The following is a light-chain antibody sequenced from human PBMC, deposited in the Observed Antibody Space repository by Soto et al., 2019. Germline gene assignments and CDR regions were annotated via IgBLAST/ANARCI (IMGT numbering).Light chain of an antibody. CDR1: QSISTW. J-gene: IGKJ2*01. CDR3: QQYYSHYT. Sequence: DIQMTQSPSTLSASVGDRVSITCRASQSISTWLAWYQQKPGKAPKVLIYKASNLQSGVPSRFSGSGSGTEFTLTIISVQPDDVATYYCQQYYSHYTFGQGTKLEIE. CDR2: KAS. V-gene: IGKV1-5*03.